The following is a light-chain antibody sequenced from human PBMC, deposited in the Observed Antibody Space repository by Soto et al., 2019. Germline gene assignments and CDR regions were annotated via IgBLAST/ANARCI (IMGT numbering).Light chain of an antibody. CDR1: QSISSY. J-gene: IGKJ2*01. CDR2: AAS. Sequence: DIKMTQSPSSLSASVGDRVTITCRASQSISSYLNWYQQKPGKAPKLLIYAASSLQSGVPSRFSGSGSGTDFTLTISSLQPEDFAPYSCQQSYSTPPTFGQGTKLEIK. CDR3: QQSYSTPPT. V-gene: IGKV1-39*01.